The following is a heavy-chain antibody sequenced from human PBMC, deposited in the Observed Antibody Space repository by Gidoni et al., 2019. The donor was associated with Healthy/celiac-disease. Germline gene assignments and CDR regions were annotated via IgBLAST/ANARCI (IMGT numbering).Heavy chain of an antibody. CDR1: GLTVSSNY. V-gene: IGHV3-53*03. Sequence: EVQLAESGGGLIQPGGSLRLPCAPSGLTVSSNYMRWVRQPPGKGLGWVSVNYSGGSTYHADSVKGQFTISRDNSKNTLYLKMDSLRAEDTAVYYCARGGYVWFGVHMDVWGQGTTVTVSS. CDR2: NYSGGST. J-gene: IGHJ6*02. CDR3: ARGGYVWFGVHMDV. D-gene: IGHD3-10*01.